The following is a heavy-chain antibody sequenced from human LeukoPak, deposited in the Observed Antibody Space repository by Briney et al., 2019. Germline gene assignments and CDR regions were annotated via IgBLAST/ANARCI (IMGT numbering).Heavy chain of an antibody. CDR3: AKFKDIVVVPDGTFDI. Sequence: GGSLRLSCAASGFTFSIYAMSWVRQAPGKGLEWVSAISGSGGSTYYADSVKGRFTISRDNSKNTLYLQMNSLRAEDTAVYYCAKFKDIVVVPDGTFDIWRQGTMVTVSS. CDR2: ISGSGGST. J-gene: IGHJ3*02. D-gene: IGHD2-2*01. CDR1: GFTFSIYA. V-gene: IGHV3-23*01.